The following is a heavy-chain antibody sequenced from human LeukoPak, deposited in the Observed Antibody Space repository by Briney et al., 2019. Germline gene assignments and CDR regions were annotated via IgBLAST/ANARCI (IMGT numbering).Heavy chain of an antibody. Sequence: SETLSLTCTVSGDSVNTNYWSWVRQSPGKGLEWIGHISYTADTNYNPSLESRVTMSVDTSKNQFSLKVTSVTAADTAVYYCARDSRTLSSGWLDRFDPWGQGTLVTVSS. V-gene: IGHV4-59*02. CDR1: GDSVNTNY. J-gene: IGHJ5*02. CDR2: ISYTADT. D-gene: IGHD6-19*01. CDR3: ARDSRTLSSGWLDRFDP.